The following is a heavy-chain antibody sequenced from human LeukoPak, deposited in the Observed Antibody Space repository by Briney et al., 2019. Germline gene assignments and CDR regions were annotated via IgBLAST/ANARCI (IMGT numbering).Heavy chain of an antibody. CDR3: ARDIGDGYNLVPYYYYGMDV. J-gene: IGHJ6*02. Sequence: ASVKVSCKASGYTFTSYGISWVRQAPGQGLEWMGWISAYNGNTNYSQKFQGRVTITRDTSASTAYMELSSLRPEDTAVYYCARDIGDGYNLVPYYYYGMDVWGQGTTVTVSS. V-gene: IGHV1-18*01. CDR1: GYTFTSYG. CDR2: ISAYNGNT. D-gene: IGHD5-24*01.